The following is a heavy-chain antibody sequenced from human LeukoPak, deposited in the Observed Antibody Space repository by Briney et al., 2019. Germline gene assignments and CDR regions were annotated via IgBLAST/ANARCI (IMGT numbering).Heavy chain of an antibody. CDR1: GFTFSSYA. CDR2: IIGSGDST. D-gene: IGHD3-9*01. J-gene: IGHJ4*02. Sequence: GGSLRLSCAASGFTFSSYAMGWVRQAPGKGLEWVSAIIGSGDSTYYADSVKGRFTISRDKSKNTLYLQMNSLRAEDTAVYYCASGYYDVLTGHAYWGQGTLVTVSS. V-gene: IGHV3-23*01. CDR3: ASGYYDVLTGHAY.